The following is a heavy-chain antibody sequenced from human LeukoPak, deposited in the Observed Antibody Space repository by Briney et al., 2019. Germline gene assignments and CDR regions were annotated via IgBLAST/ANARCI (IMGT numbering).Heavy chain of an antibody. CDR1: GYTFTGHY. Sequence: ASVKVSCKASGYTFTGHYMHWVRQAPGQGLEWVGWINPNSGGTNYAQKFQGRVTMTRDTPISTAYMELSRLRSDDTAVYYCARDSGWYSEYFQHWGQGSLVTVSS. J-gene: IGHJ1*01. CDR2: INPNSGGT. V-gene: IGHV1-2*02. D-gene: IGHD6-19*01. CDR3: ARDSGWYSEYFQH.